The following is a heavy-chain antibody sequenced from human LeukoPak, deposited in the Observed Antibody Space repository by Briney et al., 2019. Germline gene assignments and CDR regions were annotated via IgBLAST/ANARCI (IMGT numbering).Heavy chain of an antibody. J-gene: IGHJ4*02. V-gene: IGHV1-46*03. CDR3: ARVGQLVFDC. CDR1: GYTFTNGY. Sequence: GASVKVSCKTSGYTFTNGYLHWVRQAPGQGLEWVGIINPGDGSTKYAQKLQGRVTMTRDTSTSTAYIELSILGSEYTAVYYCARVGQLVFDCWGQGTLVTVSS. D-gene: IGHD6-6*01. CDR2: INPGDGST.